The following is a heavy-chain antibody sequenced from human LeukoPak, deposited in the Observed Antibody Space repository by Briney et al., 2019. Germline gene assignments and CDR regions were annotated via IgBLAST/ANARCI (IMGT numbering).Heavy chain of an antibody. D-gene: IGHD2-21*02. Sequence: ASVEVSCKASGGTFSSYSITWVRQAPGQGLEWMGGIIPIFGTANYAQKFQGRVTITADESTSTAYMELSSLRSEDTAVYYCASPGRVVVTARGPFDYWGQGTLVTVSS. V-gene: IGHV1-69*13. CDR3: ASPGRVVVTARGPFDY. CDR1: GGTFSSYS. J-gene: IGHJ4*02. CDR2: IIPIFGTA.